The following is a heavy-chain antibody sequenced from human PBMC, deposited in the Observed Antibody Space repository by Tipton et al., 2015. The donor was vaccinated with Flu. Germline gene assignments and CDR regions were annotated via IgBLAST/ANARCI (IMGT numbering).Heavy chain of an antibody. J-gene: IGHJ6*02. CDR2: IGSSGDT. CDR3: TRGPLPDSNWYNGMDV. Sequence: GSLRLSCQASGFTFSSYDMHWVRQVTGKGLEWVSGIGSSGDTYYAGSLKGRFTISRDNAKNSLYLQLKSLRAGDTAVYYCTRGPLPDSNWYNGMDVWGQGTSVPVSS. V-gene: IGHV3-13*01. D-gene: IGHD6-13*01. CDR1: GFTFSSYD.